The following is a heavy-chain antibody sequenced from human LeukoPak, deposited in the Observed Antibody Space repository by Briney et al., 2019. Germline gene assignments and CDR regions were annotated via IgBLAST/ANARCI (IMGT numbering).Heavy chain of an antibody. CDR3: AKALVGAPLPHDAFDI. V-gene: IGHV3-23*01. D-gene: IGHD1-26*01. Sequence: GGSLRLSCAASGFTFSSYAMSWVRQAPGKGLEGVSAISGSGGSTYYADSVKGRFTISRDNSKNTLYLQMNSLRAEDTAVYYCAKALVGAPLPHDAFDIWGQGTMVTVSS. J-gene: IGHJ3*02. CDR2: ISGSGGST. CDR1: GFTFSSYA.